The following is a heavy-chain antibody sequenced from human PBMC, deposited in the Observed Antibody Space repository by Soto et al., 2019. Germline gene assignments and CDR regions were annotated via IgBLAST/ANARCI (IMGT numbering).Heavy chain of an antibody. CDR1: GYSFVSYW. V-gene: IGHV5-51*01. CDR3: ARVRRVTGNWYFDL. J-gene: IGHJ2*01. D-gene: IGHD2-21*02. Sequence: GESLKISCTGFGYSFVSYWIGWVRQTPGKGLEWVAIMHPGEDDTNYSPSFQGHVTISADKSISTAYLQWSSLKASDTAMYYCARVRRVTGNWYFDLWGRGTLVTDSS. CDR2: MHPGEDDT.